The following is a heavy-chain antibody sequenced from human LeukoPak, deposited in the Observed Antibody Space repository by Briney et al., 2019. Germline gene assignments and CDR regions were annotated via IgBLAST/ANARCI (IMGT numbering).Heavy chain of an antibody. D-gene: IGHD3-10*01. CDR2: INQDGGET. V-gene: IGHV3-7*01. J-gene: IGHJ5*02. CDR1: VFSIRYFW. CDR3: ARHKYYGLNPNWFDP. Sequence: GGSLRLSCSASVFSIRYFWMCWVRQAPGKGLEWVATINQDGGETYLVTSVKGRFSISRDNSKDSVYLQMNSIRAEDSAKYYCARHKYYGLNPNWFDPWGQGTLVTVSS.